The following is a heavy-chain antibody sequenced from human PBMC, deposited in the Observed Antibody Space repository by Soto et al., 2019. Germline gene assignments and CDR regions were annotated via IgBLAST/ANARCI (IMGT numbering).Heavy chain of an antibody. D-gene: IGHD3-22*01. J-gene: IGHJ4*02. CDR1: GYSFAGYW. CDR2: IDPSDSQT. Sequence: PGESLKISCKGSGYSFAGYWITWVRQKPGKGLEWMGRIDPSDSQTYYSPSFRGHVTITATKSITTVFLQWSSLRASDTAMYYCARQIYDSDTGPNFQYYFDSWGQGTPVTVSS. CDR3: ARQIYDSDTGPNFQYYFDS. V-gene: IGHV5-10-1*01.